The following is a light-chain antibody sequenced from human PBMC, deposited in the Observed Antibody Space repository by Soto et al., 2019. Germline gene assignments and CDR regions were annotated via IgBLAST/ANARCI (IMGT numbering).Light chain of an antibody. CDR1: QSVGTY. V-gene: IGKV3-11*01. J-gene: IGKJ4*01. CDR2: DSS. Sequence: EIVLTQSPATLSLSPGERATLSCRASQSVGTYFAWYQQKPGQAPRLLIYDSSNRATGIPARFRGSGSGTDFPLTISSLEPEDFAVYYCQQRSDWPPTFGGGTKVDIK. CDR3: QQRSDWPPT.